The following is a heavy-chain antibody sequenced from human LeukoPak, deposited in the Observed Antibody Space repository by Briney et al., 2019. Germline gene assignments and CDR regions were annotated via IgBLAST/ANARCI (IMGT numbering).Heavy chain of an antibody. D-gene: IGHD4-17*01. CDR1: GFTFSTYS. J-gene: IGHJ4*02. V-gene: IGHV3-66*01. Sequence: GGSLRLSCAASGFTFSTYSMNWVRQAPGKGLEWVSVIYSGGSTYYADSVKGRFTISRDNSKNTLYLQMNSLRAEDTAVYYCARVDYGDYGFDYWGQGTLVTVSS. CDR2: IYSGGST. CDR3: ARVDYGDYGFDY.